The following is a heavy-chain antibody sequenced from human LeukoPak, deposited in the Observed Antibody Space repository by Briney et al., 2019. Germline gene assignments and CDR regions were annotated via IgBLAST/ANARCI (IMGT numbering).Heavy chain of an antibody. CDR2: ISSNGGST. D-gene: IGHD3-10*01. CDR1: GFTFSSYA. V-gene: IGHV3-64*01. J-gene: IGHJ4*02. Sequence: GSLRLSCAASGFTFSSYAMHWVRQAPGKGLEYVSAISSNGGSTYYANSVKGRFTISRDNSKNTLYLQMGSLRAEDTAVYYCAKDVEGSYYGSGSYTLYYFDYWGQGTLVTVSS. CDR3: AKDVEGSYYGSGSYTLYYFDY.